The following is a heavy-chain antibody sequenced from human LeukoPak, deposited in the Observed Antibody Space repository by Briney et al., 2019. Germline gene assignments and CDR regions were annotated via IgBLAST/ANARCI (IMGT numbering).Heavy chain of an antibody. D-gene: IGHD6-19*01. CDR2: IKPEGSAQ. J-gene: IGHJ4*02. V-gene: IGHV3-7*01. CDR3: ARPYGVGWSGLEH. CDR1: GFNFRAYW. Sequence: GGSLRLSCTTSGFNFRAYWMGWVRQAAGKGLVWVANIKPEGSAQYYADSVRGRFTISRDNAKNSVFLHMNSLRAEDTAVYHCARPYGVGWSGLEHWGRGTLVTVSS.